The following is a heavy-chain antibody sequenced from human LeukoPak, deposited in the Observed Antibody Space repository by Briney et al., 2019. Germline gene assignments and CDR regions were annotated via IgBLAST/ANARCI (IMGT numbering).Heavy chain of an antibody. D-gene: IGHD2-15*01. CDR2: INPNSGGT. CDR3: ARAYCSGGTCYSFDY. V-gene: IGHV1-2*02. CDR1: GYTFTGYY. Sequence: GASVKVSCKASGYTFTGYYMHWVRQAPGQGLEWMGWINPNSGGTNFAQKFQGRVTMTRDTSISTAYMELNRLKSDDTAVYYCARAYCSGGTCYSFDYWGQGTLVTVSS. J-gene: IGHJ4*02.